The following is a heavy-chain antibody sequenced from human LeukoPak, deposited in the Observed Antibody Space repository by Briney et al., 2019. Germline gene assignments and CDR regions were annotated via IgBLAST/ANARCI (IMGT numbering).Heavy chain of an antibody. V-gene: IGHV1-2*02. D-gene: IGHD2-21*01. CDR1: GYTSTGYY. J-gene: IGHJ3*02. Sequence: ASVKVSCKASGYTSTGYYMHWVRQAPGQGLEWMGWINPNSGGTNYAQKFQGRVTMTRDTSISTAYMELSRLRSDDTAVYYCARGLAGRRHKDYAFDIWGQGTMVTVSS. CDR3: ARGLAGRRHKDYAFDI. CDR2: INPNSGGT.